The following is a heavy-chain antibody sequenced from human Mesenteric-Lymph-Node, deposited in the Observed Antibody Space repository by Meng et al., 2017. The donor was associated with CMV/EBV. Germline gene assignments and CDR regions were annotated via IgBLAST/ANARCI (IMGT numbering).Heavy chain of an antibody. Sequence: GESLKISCAASGFTFSDYYMSWIRQAPGKGLEWVSYISSSGSTIYYADSVKGRFTISRDNAKNSLYLQMNSLRAEDTAVYYCAKEEYDSPSLLDYWGQGALVTVSS. CDR3: AKEEYDSPSLLDY. J-gene: IGHJ4*02. CDR2: ISSSGSTI. V-gene: IGHV3-11*04. CDR1: GFTFSDYY. D-gene: IGHD6-6*01.